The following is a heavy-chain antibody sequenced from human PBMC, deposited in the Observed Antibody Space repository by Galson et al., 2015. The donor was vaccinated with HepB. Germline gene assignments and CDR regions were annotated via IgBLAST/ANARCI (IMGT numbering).Heavy chain of an antibody. Sequence: ETLSLTCAVYGGSFSGYYWSWIRQPPGKGLEWIGEINHSGSTNYNPSLKSRVTISVDTSKNQFSLKLSSVTAADTAVYYCAREDLDYGDDYWGQGTLVTVSS. J-gene: IGHJ4*02. CDR1: GGSFSGYY. D-gene: IGHD4-17*01. CDR3: AREDLDYGDDY. V-gene: IGHV4-34*01. CDR2: INHSGST.